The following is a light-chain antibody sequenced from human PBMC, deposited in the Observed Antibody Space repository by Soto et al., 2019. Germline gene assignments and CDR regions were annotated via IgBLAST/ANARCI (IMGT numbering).Light chain of an antibody. V-gene: IGKV3-11*01. CDR2: DAS. CDR1: QSVSSY. Sequence: EIVLTQSPATLSLSPGERATLSCRASQSVSSYLAWYQQKPGQAPRLLFYDASNRATGIPARFSGSGSGTDFTLTITRLEPEDFAVYYCQQRSNWPSTFGGGTKVEIK. CDR3: QQRSNWPST. J-gene: IGKJ4*01.